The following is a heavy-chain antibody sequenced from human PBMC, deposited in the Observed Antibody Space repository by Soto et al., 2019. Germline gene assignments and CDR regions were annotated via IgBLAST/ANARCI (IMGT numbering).Heavy chain of an antibody. CDR3: TRRVDGVPAAIGYYYYGMDV. J-gene: IGHJ6*02. D-gene: IGHD2-2*01. V-gene: IGHV3-73*01. CDR2: IRSKANSYAT. Sequence: GGSLRLSCAASGFTFSGSAMHWVRQASGKGLEWVGRIRSKANSYATAYAASVKGRLTISRDDSKNTAYLQMNSLKTEDTAVYYCTRRVDGVPAAIGYYYYGMDVWGQGTTVTVSS. CDR1: GFTFSGSA.